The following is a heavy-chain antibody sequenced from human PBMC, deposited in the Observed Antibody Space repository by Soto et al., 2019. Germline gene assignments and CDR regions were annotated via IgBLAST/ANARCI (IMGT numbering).Heavy chain of an antibody. D-gene: IGHD5-18*01. Sequence: QLQLQESGPRLVKPSETLSLTCTVSGGSISGSSFYWGWIRQPPGKGLESIATIHYSGSTYYNPSLKSRVTISVDTSKNQFSLKLTSVTAADTAVYYCARQSTGYSVDVDYWGQGTLVTVSS. CDR1: GGSISGSSFY. V-gene: IGHV4-39*01. J-gene: IGHJ4*02. CDR2: IHYSGST. CDR3: ARQSTGYSVDVDY.